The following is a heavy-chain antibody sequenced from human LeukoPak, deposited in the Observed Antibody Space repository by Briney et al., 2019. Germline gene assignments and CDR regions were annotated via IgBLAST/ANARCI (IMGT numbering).Heavy chain of an antibody. J-gene: IGHJ5*02. CDR3: ARSRDIVVVFHDFDP. CDR1: GCTFSSYA. V-gene: IGHV3-33*08. Sequence: PGRSLRLSCAAAGCTFSSYAMHWGRQAGGKGLEWVAVIWYDGSNKYYADSVKGRFTIYRDNSKNTLYLQMNSLRAEDTAVYSCARSRDIVVVFHDFDPWGKGTMVTVSS. CDR2: IWYDGSNK. D-gene: IGHD2-2*01.